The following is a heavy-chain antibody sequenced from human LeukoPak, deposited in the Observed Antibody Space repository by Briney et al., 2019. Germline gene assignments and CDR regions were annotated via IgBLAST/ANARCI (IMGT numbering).Heavy chain of an antibody. Sequence: GASVKVSCKASGGPFSSYAISWVRQAPGQGLEWMGRIIPILGIANYAQKFQGRVTITADKSTSTAYMELSSLRSEDTAVYYCARDGEAIAAAGTNDYYYYYGMDVWGQGTTVTVSS. D-gene: IGHD6-13*01. CDR2: IIPILGIA. J-gene: IGHJ6*02. CDR3: ARDGEAIAAAGTNDYYYYYGMDV. V-gene: IGHV1-69*04. CDR1: GGPFSSYA.